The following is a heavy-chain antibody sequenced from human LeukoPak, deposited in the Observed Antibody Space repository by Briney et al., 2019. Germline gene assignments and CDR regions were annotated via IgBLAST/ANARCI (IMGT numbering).Heavy chain of an antibody. CDR1: GGSFSGYY. J-gene: IGHJ6*02. V-gene: IGHV4-34*01. Sequence: PSETLSLTCAVYGGSFSGYYWSWIRQPPGKGLEWIGEINHSGSTNYNPSLKSRVTISVDTSKNQFSLKLSSVTAADTAVYYCAREAKYYYGSGSYYNNMDVWGQGTTVTVSS. CDR2: INHSGST. D-gene: IGHD3-10*01. CDR3: AREAKYYYGSGSYYNNMDV.